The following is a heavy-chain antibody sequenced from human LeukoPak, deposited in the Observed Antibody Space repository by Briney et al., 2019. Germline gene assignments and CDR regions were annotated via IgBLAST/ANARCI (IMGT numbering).Heavy chain of an antibody. J-gene: IGHJ6*03. CDR2: ISSSSSYI. D-gene: IGHD3-10*01. CDR1: GFTFSSYS. Sequence: GGSLRLSCAASGFTFSSYSMNWVRQAPGKGLEWVSSISSSSSYIYYADSVKGRFTISRDDAKNSLYLQMNSLRAEDTAVYYCASPGSGSPMDVWGKGTTVTVSS. V-gene: IGHV3-21*01. CDR3: ASPGSGSPMDV.